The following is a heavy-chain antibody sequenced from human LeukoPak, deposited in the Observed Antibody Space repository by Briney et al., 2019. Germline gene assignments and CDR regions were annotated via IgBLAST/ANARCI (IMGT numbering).Heavy chain of an antibody. CDR1: GYSISSGYY. CDR3: ARHLEYSSSSGWFDP. D-gene: IGHD6-6*01. J-gene: IGHJ5*02. Sequence: PSETLSLTCAVSGYSISSGYYWGWIRQSPGKGLEWIGSIYHSGSTYYNPSLKSRVTISVDTSKNQFSLKLSSVTAADTAVYYCARHLEYSSSSGWFDPWGQGTLVTVSS. CDR2: IYHSGST. V-gene: IGHV4-38-2*01.